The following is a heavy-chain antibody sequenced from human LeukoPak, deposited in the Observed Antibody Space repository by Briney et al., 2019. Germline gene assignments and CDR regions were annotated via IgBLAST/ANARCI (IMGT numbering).Heavy chain of an antibody. J-gene: IGHJ6*03. Sequence: SETLSLTCTVSGGSISGYYWNWIRQPAGKGLEWIGRICTSGSTNYNPSLKSRVTMSVDTSKNQFSLKLNSVTAADTAVYYCAITIYSSYYYMDVWGKGTTVTVSS. CDR1: GGSISGYY. CDR2: ICTSGST. D-gene: IGHD2-15*01. CDR3: AITIYSSYYYMDV. V-gene: IGHV4-4*07.